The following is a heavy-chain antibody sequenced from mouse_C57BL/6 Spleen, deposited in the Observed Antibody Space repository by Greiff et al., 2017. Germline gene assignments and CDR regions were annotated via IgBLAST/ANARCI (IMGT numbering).Heavy chain of an antibody. V-gene: IGHV6-6*01. CDR1: GFTFSDAW. J-gene: IGHJ3*01. Sequence: EVKVEESGGGLVQPGGSMKLSCAASGFTFSDAWMDWVRQSPEKGLEWVGEIRNKANNHATYSAESVKGRFTIPRDDSKSSVYLQMNSLRAEDTGIYYCSTIYYYGSGYWGQGTLVTVSA. CDR2: IRNKANNHAT. D-gene: IGHD1-1*01. CDR3: STIYYYGSGY.